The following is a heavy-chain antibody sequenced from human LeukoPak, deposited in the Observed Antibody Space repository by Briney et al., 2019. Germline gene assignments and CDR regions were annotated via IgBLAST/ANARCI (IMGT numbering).Heavy chain of an antibody. J-gene: IGHJ4*02. Sequence: GGSLRLSCAASGFTFSSYGMHWVRQAPGKGLEWVAVIWYDGSNKYYADSVKGRFTISRDNSKNTLYLQMNSLRAEDTAVYYCAKDGDTYHFDYWGQGTLVTVSS. CDR3: AKDGDTYHFDY. D-gene: IGHD5-18*01. CDR1: GFTFSSYG. V-gene: IGHV3-33*06. CDR2: IWYDGSNK.